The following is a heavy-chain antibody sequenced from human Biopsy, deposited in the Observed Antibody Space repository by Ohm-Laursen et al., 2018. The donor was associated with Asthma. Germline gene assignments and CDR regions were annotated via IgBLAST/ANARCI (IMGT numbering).Heavy chain of an antibody. Sequence: ASVKVSCKSSGYTLNSAGITWVRQAPGQGLEWMGWISVYNGNTKVAQKLQDRVTMITDTSTSTAYMELRSLRSDDSAVYFCARAVDYSHYYGIDVWGQGTTVTVS. CDR3: ARAVDYSHYYGIDV. J-gene: IGHJ6*02. CDR2: ISVYNGNT. V-gene: IGHV1-18*01. CDR1: GYTLNSAG. D-gene: IGHD3-10*01.